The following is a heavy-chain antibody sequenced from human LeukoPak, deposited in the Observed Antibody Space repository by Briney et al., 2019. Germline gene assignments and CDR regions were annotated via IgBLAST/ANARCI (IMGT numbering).Heavy chain of an antibody. V-gene: IGHV4-34*01. CDR2: INHSGST. D-gene: IGHD3-3*01. CDR1: GGSFSGYY. Sequence: PSETLSLTCAVYGGSFSGYYWSWIRQPPGKGLEWIGEINHSGSTNYNPSLKSRVTISADTSKNQFSLKLSSVTAADTAVYYCARGRFWSGYYATPLDYWGQGTLVTVSS. CDR3: ARGRFWSGYYATPLDY. J-gene: IGHJ4*02.